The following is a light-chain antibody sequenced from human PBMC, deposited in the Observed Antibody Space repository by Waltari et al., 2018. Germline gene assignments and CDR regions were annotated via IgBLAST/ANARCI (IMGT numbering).Light chain of an antibody. Sequence: QSVLTQPASVSGSPGQSITISCTGTRSDIGAYNFVSWFQQLPGQAPRLLISAATKRPSGVSCRFSGSKSGNTAALSISDLQAEDEADYYCCSYVGGSRVLFGGGTKLTV. J-gene: IGLJ2*01. CDR3: CSYVGGSRVL. CDR2: AAT. CDR1: RSDIGAYNF. V-gene: IGLV2-23*01.